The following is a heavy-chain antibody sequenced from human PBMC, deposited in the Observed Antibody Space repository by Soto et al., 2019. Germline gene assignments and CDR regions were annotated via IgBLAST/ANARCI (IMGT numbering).Heavy chain of an antibody. CDR3: ASVYEVRGVIIIDY. CDR2: IIPILGIA. D-gene: IGHD3-10*01. V-gene: IGHV1-69*02. CDR1: GGTFSSYT. Sequence: QVQLVQSGAEVKKPGSSVKVSCKASGGTFSSYTISWVRQAPGQGLEWMGRIIPILGIANYAQKFQGRVTITADKSTSTAYMELSSLRSEDTAVYYCASVYEVRGVIIIDYWGQGTLVTVSS. J-gene: IGHJ4*02.